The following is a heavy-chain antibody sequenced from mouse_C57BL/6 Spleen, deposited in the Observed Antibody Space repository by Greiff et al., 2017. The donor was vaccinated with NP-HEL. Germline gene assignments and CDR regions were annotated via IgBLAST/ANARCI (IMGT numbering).Heavy chain of an antibody. Sequence: VQLQQSGAELVRPGTSVKVSCKASGYAFTNYLIEWVKQRPGQGLEWIGVINPGSGGTNYNEKFKGKATLTADKSSSTAYMQLSSLTSEDSAVYFCARELGRGYFDYWGQGTTLTVSS. CDR2: INPGSGGT. J-gene: IGHJ2*01. CDR1: GYAFTNYL. D-gene: IGHD4-1*01. CDR3: ARELGRGYFDY. V-gene: IGHV1-54*01.